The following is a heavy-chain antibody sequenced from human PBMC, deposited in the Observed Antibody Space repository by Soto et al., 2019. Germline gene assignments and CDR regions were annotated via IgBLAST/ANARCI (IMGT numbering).Heavy chain of an antibody. V-gene: IGHV3-33*01. CDR2: IWFDGSKK. Sequence: GSLRLSCAASGFTFSSYGMHWVRQAPGKGLEGVAIIWFDGSKKYYADSVRGRFSISRDDSKSTLYLQMNSLRPEDTAVYYCARDPGVRTFYFDHWGQGTLVTVSS. CDR3: ARDPGVRTFYFDH. CDR1: GFTFSSYG. J-gene: IGHJ4*02. D-gene: IGHD3-10*01.